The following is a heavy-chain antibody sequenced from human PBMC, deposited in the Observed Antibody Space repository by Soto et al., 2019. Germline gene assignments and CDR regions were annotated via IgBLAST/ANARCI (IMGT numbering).Heavy chain of an antibody. CDR1: GFTFSSYS. J-gene: IGHJ6*03. CDR3: ARGQYADYYYMDV. D-gene: IGHD2-2*01. V-gene: IGHV3-21*01. Sequence: ESGGGLVKPGGSLRLSCVVSGFTFSSYSMNWVRQAPGKGLEWVSSISSSSSYIHNADSGKGRFTISRDNAKNSVYLQMTSLRAEDTAVYYCARGQYADYYYMDVWGKGTTVTVSS. CDR2: ISSSSSYI.